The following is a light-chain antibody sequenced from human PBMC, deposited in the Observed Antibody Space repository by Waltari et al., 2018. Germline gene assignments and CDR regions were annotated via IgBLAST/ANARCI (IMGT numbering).Light chain of an antibody. CDR3: QSPDSSGSYVV. CDR1: ASSKQY. J-gene: IGLJ2*01. Sequence: SYELTQPPSVSVSPGQTARSTCSGDASSKQYAYWYQQKPGQAPVLVIYKDNARPSGIPERFSGSSSGTTVTLTISGVQAEDEADYHCQSPDSSGSYVVFGGGTKLTVL. CDR2: KDN. V-gene: IGLV3-25*03.